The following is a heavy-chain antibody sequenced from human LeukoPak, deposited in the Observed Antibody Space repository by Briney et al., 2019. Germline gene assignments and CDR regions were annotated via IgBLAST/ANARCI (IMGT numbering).Heavy chain of an antibody. CDR1: GFTFSSYD. CDR2: IGTAGDT. Sequence: PGGSLRLSCAASGFTFSSYDMHWVRQATGKGLEWVSAIGTAGDTYYPGSVKGRFTISRDNAKNSLYLQMNSLRAEDTALYYCAKDSWYYGGAFDIWGQGTMVTVSS. CDR3: AKDSWYYGGAFDI. J-gene: IGHJ3*02. D-gene: IGHD4-23*01. V-gene: IGHV3-13*01.